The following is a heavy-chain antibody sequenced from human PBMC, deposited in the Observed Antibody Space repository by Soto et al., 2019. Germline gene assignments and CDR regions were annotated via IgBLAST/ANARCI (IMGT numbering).Heavy chain of an antibody. CDR2: IYNSVTT. J-gene: IGHJ3*02. D-gene: IGHD1-26*01. CDR3: AGADSGDYCHVFHM. V-gene: IGHV4-61*01. Sequence: LYLTCTVSGGSVSSRFYYYNWIRQPPGKGLELIGYIYNSVTTNYNSSLESRVTISVDTSKNMFSLRLSSVTAADTAVYYSAGADSGDYCHVFHMCGQGNMVTGS. CDR1: GGSVSSRFYY.